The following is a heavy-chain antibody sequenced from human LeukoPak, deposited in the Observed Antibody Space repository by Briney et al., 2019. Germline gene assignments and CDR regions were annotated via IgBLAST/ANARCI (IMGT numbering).Heavy chain of an antibody. CDR3: ARSVSSSSWEFDY. V-gene: IGHV3-21*01. J-gene: IGHJ4*02. CDR2: ISSSSSYI. CDR1: GFTFSSYS. D-gene: IGHD2-2*01. Sequence: GGSLRLSCAPSGFTFSSYSLNCVRQAPEEGLEWVSSISSSSSYIYYVDSVKGRFTISRDNAKNSLYLQMNSLRAEDTAVYYCARSVSSSSWEFDYWGQGTLVTVSS.